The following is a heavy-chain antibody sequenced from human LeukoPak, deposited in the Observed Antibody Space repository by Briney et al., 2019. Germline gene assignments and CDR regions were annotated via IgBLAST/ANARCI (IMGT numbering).Heavy chain of an antibody. CDR3: AKGPDIEVVPAAI. J-gene: IGHJ4*02. Sequence: PGGSLRLSCAASGFTFSSYAMSWVRQAPGKGLEWVSAISGSGGSACYADSVKGRFTISRDNSKNTLYLQMNSLRAEDTAVHYCAKGPDIEVVPAAIWGQGTLVTVSS. D-gene: IGHD2-2*01. CDR1: GFTFSSYA. CDR2: ISGSGGSA. V-gene: IGHV3-23*01.